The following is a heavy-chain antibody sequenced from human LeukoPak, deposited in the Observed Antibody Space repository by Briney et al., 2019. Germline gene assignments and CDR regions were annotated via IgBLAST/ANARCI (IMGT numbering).Heavy chain of an antibody. J-gene: IGHJ4*02. D-gene: IGHD5-12*01. V-gene: IGHV4-34*01. CDR2: INHSGST. Sequence: SENLSLNCAVYGGSFSGYYWSWIRQPPGKGLEWIGEINHSGSTNYNPSLKSRVTISVDTSKNQFSLKLSSVTAADTAVYYCARGRGRYSGYDSRGTLIYWGQGTLVTVSS. CDR1: GGSFSGYY. CDR3: ARGRGRYSGYDSRGTLIY.